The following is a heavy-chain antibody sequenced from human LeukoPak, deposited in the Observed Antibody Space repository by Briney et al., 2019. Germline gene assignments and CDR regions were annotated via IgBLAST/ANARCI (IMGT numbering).Heavy chain of an antibody. CDR1: GFTFSSYG. D-gene: IGHD3-22*01. V-gene: IGHV3-23*01. J-gene: IGHJ3*02. CDR2: ISGSGGST. CDR3: ARSRNYDSSGYYPPDAFDI. Sequence: PGGSLRLSCAASGFTFSSYGMSWVRQAPGKGLEWVSAISGSGGSTYYADSVKGRFTISRDNAKNSLYLQMNSLRAEDTAVYYCARSRNYDSSGYYPPDAFDIWGQGTMVTVSS.